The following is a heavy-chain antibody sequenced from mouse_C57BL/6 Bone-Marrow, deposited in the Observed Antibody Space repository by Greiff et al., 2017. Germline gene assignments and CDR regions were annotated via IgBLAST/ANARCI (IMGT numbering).Heavy chain of an antibody. CDR3: AREGFDY. CDR2: ISSGGSYT. CDR1: GFTFSSYG. Sequence: EVKLMESGGDLVKPGGSLKLSCAASGFTFSSYGMSWVRQTPDKRLEWVATISSGGSYTYYPDSVKGRFTISRDNAKNTLYLQMGSLKSEDTAMYYCAREGFDYWGQGTTLTVSS. V-gene: IGHV5-6*01. J-gene: IGHJ2*01.